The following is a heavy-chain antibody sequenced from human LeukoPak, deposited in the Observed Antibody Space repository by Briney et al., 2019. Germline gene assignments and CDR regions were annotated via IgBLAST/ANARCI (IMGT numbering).Heavy chain of an antibody. CDR1: GYTFTSYY. CDR2: INPSGGST. D-gene: IGHD3-16*01. V-gene: IGHV1-46*01. Sequence: GASVKVSCKASGYTFTSYYMHWVRQAPGQGLEWMGIINPSGGSTSYAQKFQGRVTMTRDTSTSTVYMELSSLRSEDTAVYYCARDRPPFWAQVRPVPESGNWFDPWGQGTLVTVSS. J-gene: IGHJ5*02. CDR3: ARDRPPFWAQVRPVPESGNWFDP.